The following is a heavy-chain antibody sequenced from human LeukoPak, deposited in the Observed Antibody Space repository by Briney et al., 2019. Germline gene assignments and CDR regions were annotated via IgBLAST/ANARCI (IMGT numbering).Heavy chain of an antibody. D-gene: IGHD3-10*01. J-gene: IGHJ6*02. V-gene: IGHV1-18*01. CDR2: ISAYNGNT. CDR1: GYTFTSYG. Sequence: ASVKVSCKASGYTFTSYGISWVRQAPGQGLEWMGWISAYNGNTSYAQRLQGRVTMTTDTSTSTAYMELRSLRSDDTAVYYCARGPWAMVREYGMDVWGQGTTVTVSS. CDR3: ARGPWAMVREYGMDV.